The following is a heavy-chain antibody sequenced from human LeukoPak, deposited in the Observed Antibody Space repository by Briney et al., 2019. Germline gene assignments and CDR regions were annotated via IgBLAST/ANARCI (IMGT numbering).Heavy chain of an antibody. CDR1: GFTVSSTY. J-gene: IGHJ4*02. CDR3: ATDSSNWYFDY. Sequence: EGSLRLSCAASGFTVSSTYMSWVRQAPGKGLEWVSAISGGGGSTYYADSVKGRFTISRDNSKNTLYLQMNSLRAEDTAVYYCATDSSNWYFDYWGQGTLVTVSS. CDR2: ISGGGGST. D-gene: IGHD3-22*01. V-gene: IGHV3-23*01.